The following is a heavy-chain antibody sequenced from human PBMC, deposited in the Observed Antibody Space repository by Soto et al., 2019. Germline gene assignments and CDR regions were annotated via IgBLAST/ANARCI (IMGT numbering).Heavy chain of an antibody. CDR1: GVSVSSYY. D-gene: IGHD1-26*01. J-gene: IGHJ4*02. CDR2: IYYSGST. CDR3: ARESGSYDPLDY. V-gene: IGHV4-59*02. Sequence: PSETLSLTCTVSGVSVSSYYWSWIRQPPGKGLEWIGYIYYSGSTNYNPSLRSRVTLSVDTSKNQFSLRLRSATTADTAVYYCARESGSYDPLDYWGQGTLVTVSS.